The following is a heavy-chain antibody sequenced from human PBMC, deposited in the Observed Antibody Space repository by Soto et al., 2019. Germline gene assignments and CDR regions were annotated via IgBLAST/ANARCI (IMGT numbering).Heavy chain of an antibody. J-gene: IGHJ5*02. CDR3: ARDCRAAAGSAWFDP. CDR1: GGTFSSYT. CDR2: IIPILGIA. D-gene: IGHD6-13*01. V-gene: IGHV1-69*08. Sequence: QVQLVQSGAEVKKPGSSVKVSCKASGGTFSSYTISWVRQAPGQGLEWMGRIIPILGIANYAQKFQGRATITADKSTSTADMELSRLRSEDTAVYYCARDCRAAAGSAWFDPWGQGTLVTFSS.